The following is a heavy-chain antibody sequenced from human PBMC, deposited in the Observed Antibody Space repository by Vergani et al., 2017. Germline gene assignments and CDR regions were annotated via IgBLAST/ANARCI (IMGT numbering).Heavy chain of an antibody. D-gene: IGHD3-16*01. V-gene: IGHV4-31*03. CDR1: GGTISSGGYY. CDR3: ARGGFREYYFDY. Sequence: QVQLQESGPGLVKPSQTLSLSCTVSGGTISSGGYYWSWLRQHPGKGLEWIGYIYYSGSTYYNPSLKSRVTISVDTSKNQFSLKLSSVTAADTAVYYCARGGFREYYFDYWGQGTLVTVSS. CDR2: IYYSGST. J-gene: IGHJ4*02.